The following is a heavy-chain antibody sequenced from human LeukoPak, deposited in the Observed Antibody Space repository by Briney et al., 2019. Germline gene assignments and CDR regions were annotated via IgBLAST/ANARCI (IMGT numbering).Heavy chain of an antibody. D-gene: IGHD2-2*02. Sequence: PSQTLSLTCTVSGGSISSGSYYWSWIRQPAAKGLEWIGRIYTSGSTNYNPSLKSRVTISVDTSKNQFSLKLSSVTAADTAVYYCARDRCSSTSCYMYYMDVWGKGTTVTVSS. CDR2: IYTSGST. J-gene: IGHJ6*03. V-gene: IGHV4-61*02. CDR3: ARDRCSSTSCYMYYMDV. CDR1: GGSISSGSYY.